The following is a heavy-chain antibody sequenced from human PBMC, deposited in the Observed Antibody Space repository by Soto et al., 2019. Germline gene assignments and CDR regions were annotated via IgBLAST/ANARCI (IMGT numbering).Heavy chain of an antibody. Sequence: PGGSLRLSCAASGFTFSSYGMHWVRQAPGKGLEWVAVIWYDGSNKYYADSVKGRFTISRDNSKNTLYLQMNSLRAEDTAVYYCAKEWVYDSSGWSFDYWGQGTLVTVSS. D-gene: IGHD3-22*01. V-gene: IGHV3-30*02. CDR2: IWYDGSNK. J-gene: IGHJ4*02. CDR3: AKEWVYDSSGWSFDY. CDR1: GFTFSSYG.